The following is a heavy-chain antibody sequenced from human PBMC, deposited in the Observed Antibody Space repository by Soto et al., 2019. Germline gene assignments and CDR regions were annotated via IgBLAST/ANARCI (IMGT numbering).Heavy chain of an antibody. CDR1: GLTVSDRNY. Sequence: DVQLVESGGGLIQPGGSLRLSCAVSGLTVSDRNYITWVRQAPGKGLEWVSALYSTYGTYYADLVRGRFTVSRDHLGNTVYLQMNDLRPEDTALYFCASWLQREHAYDIWGLGTMVTVSS. CDR3: ASWLQREHAYDI. D-gene: IGHD1-1*01. J-gene: IGHJ3*02. CDR2: LYSTYGT. V-gene: IGHV3-53*01.